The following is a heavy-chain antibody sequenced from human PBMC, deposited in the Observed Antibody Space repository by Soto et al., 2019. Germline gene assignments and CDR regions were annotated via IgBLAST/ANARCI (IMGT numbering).Heavy chain of an antibody. V-gene: IGHV4-31*02. CDR3: AREQWGFDS. D-gene: IGHD6-19*01. J-gene: IGHJ4*02. CDR2: IYYTGNS. Sequence: WTWIRQRPGKGLEWIAYIYYTGNSYYNPSLKCRLTISIDTSKNQFSLTLRSVTAADTAVYYCAREQWGFDSWGQGTLVTVSS.